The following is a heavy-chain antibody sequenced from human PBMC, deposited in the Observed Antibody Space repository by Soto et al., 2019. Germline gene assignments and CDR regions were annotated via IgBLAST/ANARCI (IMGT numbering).Heavy chain of an antibody. CDR1: EFSFSSYA. Sequence: EVQLMESGGGLVQPGGSLRLSCAASEFSFSSYALNWVRQAPGKGLEWVSAISATGTTTYYADSVKGPFTISRDNSKRTLFLQMASLSPEDTAVYYCATYSSPFDYWGQGTLVTVSS. CDR3: ATYSSPFDY. D-gene: IGHD6-13*01. CDR2: ISATGTTT. J-gene: IGHJ4*02. V-gene: IGHV3-23*01.